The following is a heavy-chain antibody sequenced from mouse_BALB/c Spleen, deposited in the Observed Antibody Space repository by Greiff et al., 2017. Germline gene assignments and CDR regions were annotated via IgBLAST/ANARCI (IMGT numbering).Heavy chain of an antibody. CDR1: GYTFTDYN. D-gene: IGHD2-2*01. CDR3: ARYGYPYAMDY. J-gene: IGHJ4*01. V-gene: IGHV1-18*01. CDR2: INPNNGGT. Sequence: EVQLQQSGPELEKPGASVKIPCKASGYTFTDYNMDWVKQSHGKSLEWIGDINPNNGGTIYNQKFKGKATLTVDKSSSTAYMELRSLTSEDTAVYYCARYGYPYAMDYWGQGTSVTVSS.